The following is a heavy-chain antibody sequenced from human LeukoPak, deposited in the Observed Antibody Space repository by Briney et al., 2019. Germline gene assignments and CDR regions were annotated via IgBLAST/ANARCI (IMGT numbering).Heavy chain of an antibody. D-gene: IGHD6-13*01. V-gene: IGHV3-23*01. CDR3: AKDISAGIAAAGGIDY. Sequence: AGGSLRLSCATSGFAFSDYAMTWVRQAPGKGLEWVATISGSGVMTYYADSVKGRFTVSGDNAKNSLYLQMNSLRAEDMALYYCAKDISAGIAAAGGIDYWGQGTLVTVSS. CDR2: ISGSGVMT. CDR1: GFAFSDYA. J-gene: IGHJ4*02.